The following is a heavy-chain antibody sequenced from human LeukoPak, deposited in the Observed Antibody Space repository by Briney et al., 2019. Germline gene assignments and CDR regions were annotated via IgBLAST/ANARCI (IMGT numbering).Heavy chain of an antibody. D-gene: IGHD4-17*01. CDR3: AVLGPKTVTVGY. CDR2: INAGNGNT. CDR1: GYTFTSYA. V-gene: IGHV1-3*01. J-gene: IGHJ4*02. Sequence: GASVKVSCKASGYTFTSYAMHWVRQAPGQRLEWMGWINAGNGNTKYSQKFQGRVTITRDTSASTAYMELSSLRSEDTAVYHCAVLGPKTVTVGYWGQGTLVTVSS.